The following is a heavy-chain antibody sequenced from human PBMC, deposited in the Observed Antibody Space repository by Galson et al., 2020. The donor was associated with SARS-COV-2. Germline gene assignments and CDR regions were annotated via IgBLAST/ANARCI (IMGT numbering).Heavy chain of an antibody. D-gene: IGHD3-10*01. CDR1: GGSFSGYS. Sequence: SETLSLTCAVYGGSFSGYSWTWIRQPPGKGLEWIGEINFGGNTNYSPSLRGRVTVSIDTSKSQFSLKLTSVTAADTALYYCARCHRGVVPSPVLGLGPYDAYYYMDVWDRGTTVTIAS. V-gene: IGHV4-34*01. J-gene: IGHJ6*03. CDR3: ARCHRGVVPSPVLGLGPYDAYYYMDV. CDR2: INFGGNT.